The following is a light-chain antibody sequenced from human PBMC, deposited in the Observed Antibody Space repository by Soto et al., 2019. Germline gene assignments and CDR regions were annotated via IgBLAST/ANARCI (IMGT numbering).Light chain of an antibody. J-gene: IGKJ3*01. CDR1: QGVSNW. CDR3: QQSHTFPLT. CDR2: ATS. V-gene: IGKV1-12*01. Sequence: IQMTQSPSSVSASVGDRVTITCRASQGVSNWLAWYQQKPGKAPNLLIYATSNLQSGVPSRFSGSGSGTDFTLTISSLQPEDFATYYCQQSHTFPLTFGPGTKVDIK.